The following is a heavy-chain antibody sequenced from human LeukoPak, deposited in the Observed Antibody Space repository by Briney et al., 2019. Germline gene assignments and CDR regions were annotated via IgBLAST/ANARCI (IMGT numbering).Heavy chain of an antibody. CDR2: ISWNSGSI. J-gene: IGHJ1*01. CDR1: GFTFDDYA. D-gene: IGHD3-22*01. Sequence: GGSLRLSCAASGFTFDDYAMHWVRQAPGKGLEWVSGISWNSGSIGYADSVKGRFTISRDNAKNPLYLQMNSLRAEDTALYYCAKDYYDSSGYFQHWGQGTLVTVSS. CDR3: AKDYYDSSGYFQH. V-gene: IGHV3-9*01.